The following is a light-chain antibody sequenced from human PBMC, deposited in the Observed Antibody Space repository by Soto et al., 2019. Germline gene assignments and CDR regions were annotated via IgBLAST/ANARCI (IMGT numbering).Light chain of an antibody. V-gene: IGKV3-20*01. Sequence: EILLTQSPGTLSLSPGERATLSCRASQSVITRSLAWYQQKPGQAPRLLISGASSRAADIPDRFSGSGSGTDFTLTINRLEPEDFAVYYCQQYDSSPRTFGQGTKVDIK. CDR2: GAS. CDR1: QSVITRS. CDR3: QQYDSSPRT. J-gene: IGKJ1*01.